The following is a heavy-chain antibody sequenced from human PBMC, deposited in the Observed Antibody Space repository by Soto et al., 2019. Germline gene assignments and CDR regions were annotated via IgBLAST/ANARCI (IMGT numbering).Heavy chain of an antibody. CDR3: AKFRSGSYHHFDY. V-gene: IGHV3-23*01. Sequence: EVQLLESGGGLVQPGGSLRLSCAASGFTFSRYAMSWVRQAPGKGLEWVSSISGSGDNTNNADSVKGRFTISRDNSKNTLYLQMSSLRAEDTALYYCAKFRSGSYHHFDYWGQGTRVTVSS. CDR1: GFTFSRYA. CDR2: ISGSGDNT. D-gene: IGHD1-26*01. J-gene: IGHJ4*02.